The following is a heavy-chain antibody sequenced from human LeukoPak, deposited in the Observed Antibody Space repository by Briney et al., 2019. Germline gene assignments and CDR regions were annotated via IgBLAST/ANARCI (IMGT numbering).Heavy chain of an antibody. V-gene: IGHV1-69*05. CDR3: ASAVVAATPGYYHMDV. J-gene: IGHJ6*03. D-gene: IGHD2-15*01. CDR1: GGTFSSYA. Sequence: ASVKVSCKASGGTFSSYAISWVRQAPGQGLEWMGGIIPIFGTANYAQKFQGRVTIATDESTSTAYMELSSLRSEDTAVYYCASAVVAATPGYYHMDVWGKGTTVTVSS. CDR2: IIPIFGTA.